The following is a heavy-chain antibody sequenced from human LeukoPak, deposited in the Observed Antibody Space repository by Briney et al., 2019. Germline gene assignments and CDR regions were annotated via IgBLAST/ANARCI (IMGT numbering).Heavy chain of an antibody. CDR2: IYYSGST. D-gene: IGHD2-15*01. CDR1: GGSISSYY. J-gene: IGHJ5*02. Sequence: SETLSLTCTVSGGSISSYYWSWIRQPPGKGLEWIGYIYYSGSTNYSPSLKSRVTISVDTSKNQFSLKLSSVTAADTAVYYCARAICSGGSRYSGPFDPWGQGTLVTVSS. V-gene: IGHV4-59*01. CDR3: ARAICSGGSRYSGPFDP.